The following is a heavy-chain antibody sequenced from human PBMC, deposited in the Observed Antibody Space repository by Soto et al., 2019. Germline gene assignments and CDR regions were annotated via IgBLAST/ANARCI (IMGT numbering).Heavy chain of an antibody. Sequence: QVQLVQSGAEVKKPGASVKVSCKASGYTFTSYDINWVRQATGQGLEWMGWMNPNSGNTGYAQKFKGGVPXTXNXXISTAYMELSSLRSEDTAVYYCARRGYSSSWYYYYYYGMDVWGQGTTVTVSS. V-gene: IGHV1-8*01. D-gene: IGHD6-13*01. CDR1: GYTFTSYD. CDR2: MNPNSGNT. CDR3: ARRGYSSSWYYYYYYGMDV. J-gene: IGHJ6*02.